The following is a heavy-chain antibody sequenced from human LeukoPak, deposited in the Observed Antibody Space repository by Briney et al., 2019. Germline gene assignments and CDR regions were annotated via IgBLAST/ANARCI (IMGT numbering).Heavy chain of an antibody. CDR2: IIPILGIA. D-gene: IGHD3-22*01. J-gene: IGHJ6*02. V-gene: IGHV1-69*04. CDR1: GGTFSSYA. CDR3: ARSSPTYYYDSSGYVRYYYYYYGMDV. Sequence: SVKVSCKASGGTFSSYAISWVRQAPGQELEWMGRIIPILGIANYAQKFQGRVTITADKSTSTAYMELSSLRSEDTAVYYCARSSPTYYYDSSGYVRYYYYYYGMDVWGQGTTVTVSS.